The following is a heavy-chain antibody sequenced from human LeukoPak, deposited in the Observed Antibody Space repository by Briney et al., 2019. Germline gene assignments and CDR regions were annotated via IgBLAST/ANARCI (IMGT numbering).Heavy chain of an antibody. J-gene: IGHJ4*02. V-gene: IGHV3-23*01. CDR3: AKPALLWFGELMYYFDY. CDR1: GFTFSSYA. CDR2: ISGSGGST. D-gene: IGHD3-10*01. Sequence: GGSPRLSCAASGFTFSSYAMSWVRQAPGKGLEWVSAISGSGGSTYYADSVKGRFTISRDNSKNTLYLQMNSLRAEDTAVYYCAKPALLWFGELMYYFDYWGQGTLVTVSS.